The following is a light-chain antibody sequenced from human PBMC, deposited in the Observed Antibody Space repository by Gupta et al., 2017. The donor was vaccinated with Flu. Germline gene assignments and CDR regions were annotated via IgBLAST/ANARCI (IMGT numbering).Light chain of an antibody. V-gene: IGLV2-11*03. CDR3: YSYAASSNFVV. Sequence: SISCTGTYSDIGACDLVSWYRQLPGKAPKLLIFEVSRRHPGVSDRFSGSKSGNTASLTISGLQAEDEADYYCYSYAASSNFVVFGGGTKLTVL. CDR1: YSDIGACDL. CDR2: EVS. J-gene: IGLJ2*01.